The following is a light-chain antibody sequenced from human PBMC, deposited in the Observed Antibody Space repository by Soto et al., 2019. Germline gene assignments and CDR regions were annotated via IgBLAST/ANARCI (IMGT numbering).Light chain of an antibody. CDR2: AAS. Sequence: DIQLTQSPSFLSASVGDRVTITCLASQGISSYLAWYQQKPGKAPKLLIYAASPLQSGVPSRFSGSGSGTDFILTIRSLQPEDFATYYCLQDYSYPRTFGQGTKVDIK. J-gene: IGKJ1*01. CDR3: LQDYSYPRT. V-gene: IGKV1-9*01. CDR1: QGISSY.